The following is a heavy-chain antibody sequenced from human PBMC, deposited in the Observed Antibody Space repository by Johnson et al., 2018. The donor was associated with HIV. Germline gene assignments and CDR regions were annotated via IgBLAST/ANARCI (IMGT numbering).Heavy chain of an antibody. J-gene: IGHJ3*02. CDR1: GFIFSVYW. V-gene: IGHV3-48*04. Sequence: VQLVESGGGVVQPGGSRRLSCAASGFIFSVYWMTWVRQAPGKGLEWVSYISSTGGSKGYADSVKGRFTISRDNAKNSLYLQMNSLRAEDTAVYYCAREMATICPQNFCDAFDIWGQGTMVTVSS. CDR2: ISSTGGSK. D-gene: IGHD5-24*01. CDR3: AREMATICPQNFCDAFDI.